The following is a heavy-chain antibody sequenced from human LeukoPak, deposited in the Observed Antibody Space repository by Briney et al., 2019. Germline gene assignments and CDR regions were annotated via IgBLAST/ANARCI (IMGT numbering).Heavy chain of an antibody. CDR3: ARGPIQYCSGDSCYSPFDY. CDR1: GGTFSNYA. Sequence: SVKVSCKASGGTFSNYAVTWVRQAPGQGLEWMGRIIPIFGTPNYAQKFQGRGTITTDESTSTAYMELSSLRSEDTAVYYCARGPIQYCSGDSCYSPFDYWGQGTLVTVSS. CDR2: IIPIFGTP. D-gene: IGHD2-15*01. J-gene: IGHJ4*02. V-gene: IGHV1-69*05.